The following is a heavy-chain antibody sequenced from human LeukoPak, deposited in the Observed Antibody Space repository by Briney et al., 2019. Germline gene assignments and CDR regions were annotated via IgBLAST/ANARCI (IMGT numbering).Heavy chain of an antibody. D-gene: IGHD5-24*01. J-gene: IGHJ4*02. V-gene: IGHV3-15*01. Sequence: PGGSLRLSCAASGFTFSNAWMSWVRQAPGKGLEWVGRIKSKTDGGTTDYAAPVKGRFTISRDDSKNTLYLQMNSLKTEDTAVYYCAKAGDGYNYVFGDYWGQGTLVTVSS. CDR1: GFTFSNAW. CDR2: IKSKTDGGTT. CDR3: AKAGDGYNYVFGDY.